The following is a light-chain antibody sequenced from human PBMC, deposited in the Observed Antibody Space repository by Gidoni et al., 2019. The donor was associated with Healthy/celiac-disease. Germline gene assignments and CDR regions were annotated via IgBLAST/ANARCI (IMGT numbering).Light chain of an antibody. CDR1: SGSIASNY. V-gene: IGLV6-57*01. CDR3: QSYDSSNVV. J-gene: IGLJ2*01. Sequence: NFMLPQPHSVSESPGKPVTISCTRRSGSIASNYVQWYQQRPGSSPTTVIYEDNQRPSGVPDRFSGSIDSSSNSASLTISGLKTEDEADYYCQSYDSSNVVFGGGTKLTVL. CDR2: EDN.